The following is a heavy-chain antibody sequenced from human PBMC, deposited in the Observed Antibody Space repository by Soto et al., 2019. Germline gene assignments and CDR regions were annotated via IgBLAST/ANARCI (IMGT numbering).Heavy chain of an antibody. CDR1: GFTFSSYG. J-gene: IGHJ4*02. CDR2: ISYDGSNK. D-gene: IGHD6-19*01. Sequence: GGSLRLSCAASGFTFSSYGRHWVRQAPGKGLEWVAVISYDGSNKYYADSVKGRFTISKGNSKNTMYLQMNSLRAEDTAVYYCAKGVAVAGRLFQTNDYWGQGTLVTVSS. V-gene: IGHV3-30*18. CDR3: AKGVAVAGRLFQTNDY.